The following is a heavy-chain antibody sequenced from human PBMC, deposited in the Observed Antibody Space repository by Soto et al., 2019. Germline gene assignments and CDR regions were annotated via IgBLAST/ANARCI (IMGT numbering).Heavy chain of an antibody. CDR1: GGSISSGGYS. V-gene: IGHV4-30-2*01. CDR2: IYHSGST. J-gene: IGHJ4*02. Sequence: SETLSLTCAVSGGSISSGGYSWSWIRQPPGKGLEWIGYIYHSGSTYCNPSLKSRVTISVDTSKNQFSLKLSSVTAADTAVYYCACSFCSGGSCYIDYWGQGTLVTVSS. CDR3: ACSFCSGGSCYIDY. D-gene: IGHD2-15*01.